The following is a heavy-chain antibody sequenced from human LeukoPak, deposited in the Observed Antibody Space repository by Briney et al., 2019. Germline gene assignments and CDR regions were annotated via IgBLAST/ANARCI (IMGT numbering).Heavy chain of an antibody. CDR2: IYYSGST. J-gene: IGHJ4*02. V-gene: IGHV4-61*01. CDR1: GGSLSSGSYY. D-gene: IGHD5-18*01. Sequence: SETLSLTCTVSGGSLSSGSYYWSWIRQPPGKGLEWIGYIYYSGSTNYNPSLKSRVTISVDTSKNQFSLKLRSVTAADTAVYYCARGPGDSYGFFNDYWGQGTLVTVSS. CDR3: ARGPGDSYGFFNDY.